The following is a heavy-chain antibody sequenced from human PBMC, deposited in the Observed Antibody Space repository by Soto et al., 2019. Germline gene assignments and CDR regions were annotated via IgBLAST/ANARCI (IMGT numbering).Heavy chain of an antibody. V-gene: IGHV1-69*02. CDR2: IIPILGIA. Sequence: SVKVSCKASGGTFSSYTISWVRQAPGQGLEWMGRIIPILGIANYAQKFQGRVTITADKSTSTAYMELSSLRSEDTAVYYCARGNCSSTSCYRHYYGIDVWGQGTTVTVSS. D-gene: IGHD2-2*01. CDR3: ARGNCSSTSCYRHYYGIDV. CDR1: GGTFSSYT. J-gene: IGHJ6*02.